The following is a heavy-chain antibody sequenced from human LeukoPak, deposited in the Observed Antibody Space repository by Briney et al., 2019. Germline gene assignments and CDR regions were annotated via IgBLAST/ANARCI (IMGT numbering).Heavy chain of an antibody. CDR2: IYYTGKN. D-gene: IGHD2-15*01. CDR1: GGSINSHH. V-gene: IGHV4-59*08. CDR3: VRRDIGWNYFDY. Sequence: PSETLSLTCAVSGGSINSHHWGWLRQPPGKGLEWIGDIYYTGKNNYNPSLKSRVTISLDTSKNHLSLNLTSVLAADTAIYYCVRRDIGWNYFDYWGQGSLVTVSS. J-gene: IGHJ4*02.